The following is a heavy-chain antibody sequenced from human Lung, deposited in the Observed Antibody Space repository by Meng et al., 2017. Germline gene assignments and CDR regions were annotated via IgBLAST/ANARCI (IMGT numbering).Heavy chain of an antibody. D-gene: IGHD6-19*01. CDR3: ASWIYSCGWQ. CDR2: IYHGGDT. J-gene: IGHJ4*02. V-gene: IGHV4/OR15-8*02. Sequence: QLLCAGPGLVTSSGTLSPTCVVSCGSISSIDWWSWVRQPPGKGLEWIGEIYHGGDTNYNPSLKSRVTIAIDRSKNQFSLKLSSVTAADTAVYYCASWIYSCGWQWGQGTLVTVSS. CDR1: CGSISSIDW.